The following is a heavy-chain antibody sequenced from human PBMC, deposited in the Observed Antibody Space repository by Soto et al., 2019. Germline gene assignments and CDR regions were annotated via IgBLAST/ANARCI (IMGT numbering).Heavy chain of an antibody. CDR3: SRAGRRFRELFWFDP. D-gene: IGHD1-26*01. Sequence: QVQLVQSGAEVKKPGASVKVSCKASGYTFTSYNMHWVRQAPGQGLEWVGMINPLGFSTTYAQKFRDRVSMTRDTSTTTVYMELTNLRSDDTAVYYGSRAGRRFRELFWFDPWGQGTLVTVSP. CDR2: INPLGFST. CDR1: GYTFTSYN. V-gene: IGHV1-46*01. J-gene: IGHJ5*02.